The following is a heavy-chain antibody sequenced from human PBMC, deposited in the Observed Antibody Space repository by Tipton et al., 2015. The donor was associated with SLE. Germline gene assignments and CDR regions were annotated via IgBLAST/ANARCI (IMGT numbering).Heavy chain of an antibody. J-gene: IGHJ4*02. D-gene: IGHD1-1*01. Sequence: QLVQSGAEVKKPGASVKVSCKASGYTFTDYAISWVRQAPGQGLEWLGWISGFNGKTDYAEKLQGRVTMTTDTSRNQFSLKLSAVTAADTAVYYCARGRRVEAMEPFFDYWGQGTLVIVSS. CDR1: GYTFTDYA. V-gene: IGHV1-18*01. CDR3: ARGRRVEAMEPFFDY. CDR2: ISGFNGKT.